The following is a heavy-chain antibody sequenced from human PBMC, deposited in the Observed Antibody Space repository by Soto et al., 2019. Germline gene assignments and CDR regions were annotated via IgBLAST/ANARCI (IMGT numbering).Heavy chain of an antibody. J-gene: IGHJ4*02. Sequence: ASVKVSCKASGYTFTSYAMHWVRQAPGQGLEWMGWISAYNGNTNYAQKLQGRVTMTTDTSTSTAYMELRSLRSDDTAVYYCARARLIVGATFDYWGQGTLVTVSS. CDR3: ARARLIVGATFDY. V-gene: IGHV1-18*01. D-gene: IGHD1-26*01. CDR1: GYTFTSYA. CDR2: ISAYNGNT.